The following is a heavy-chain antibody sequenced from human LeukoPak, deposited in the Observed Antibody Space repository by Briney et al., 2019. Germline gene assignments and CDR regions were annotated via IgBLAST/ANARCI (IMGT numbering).Heavy chain of an antibody. J-gene: IGHJ5*02. CDR3: ARGVNGGNWFDP. CDR1: GGSISSYY. CDR2: VYYSGST. Sequence: ASETLSLTCTVSGGSISSYYWSWIRQPPGKGLEWTGYVYYSGSTNYNPSLKSRVTISVDTSKNQFSLKLSSVTAADTAVYYCARGVNGGNWFDPWGQGTLVTVSS. D-gene: IGHD1-1*01. V-gene: IGHV4-59*01.